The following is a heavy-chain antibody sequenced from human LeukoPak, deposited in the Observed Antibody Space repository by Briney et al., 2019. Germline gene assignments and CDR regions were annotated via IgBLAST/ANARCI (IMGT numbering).Heavy chain of an antibody. V-gene: IGHV3-30*02. J-gene: IGHJ4*02. CDR1: GFTFSSYG. CDR2: IRYDGSNK. CDR3: ASPLNRYSSSSPLGY. Sequence: GGSLRLSCAASGFTFSSYGMHWVRQAPGKGLEWAVFIRYDGSNKYYADSVKGRFTISRDNSKNTLYLQMNSLRAEDTAVYYCASPLNRYSSSSPLGYWGQGTLVTVSS. D-gene: IGHD6-6*01.